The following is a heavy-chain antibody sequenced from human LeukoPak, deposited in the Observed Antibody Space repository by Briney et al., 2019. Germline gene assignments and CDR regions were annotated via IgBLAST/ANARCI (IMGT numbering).Heavy chain of an antibody. J-gene: IGHJ4*02. CDR1: GYSISSGYY. V-gene: IGHV4-38-2*01. CDR3: ARPLGTYYYGSGSPLGY. CDR2: IYHSGST. D-gene: IGHD3-10*01. Sequence: SETLSLTCAVSGYSISSGYYWGWIRQPPGKGLEWVGTIYHSGSTYYNPSLKSRVTISVDTSKNQFSLKLNSVTAADTAVYYCARPLGTYYYGSGSPLGYWGQGTLVTVSS.